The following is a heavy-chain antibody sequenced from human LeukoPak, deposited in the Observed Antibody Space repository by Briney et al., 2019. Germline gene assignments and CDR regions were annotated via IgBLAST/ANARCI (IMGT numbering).Heavy chain of an antibody. J-gene: IGHJ4*02. Sequence: SETLSLTCTVSGGSISSGSYYWSWIRQPAGKGLEWIGRIYTSGSTNYNPSLKSRVTISVDTSKNQFSLKLSSVTAADTAVYYCAKSGYNRFDYWGQGTRVTVSS. V-gene: IGHV4-61*02. D-gene: IGHD5-24*01. CDR3: AKSGYNRFDY. CDR2: IYTSGST. CDR1: GGSISSGSYY.